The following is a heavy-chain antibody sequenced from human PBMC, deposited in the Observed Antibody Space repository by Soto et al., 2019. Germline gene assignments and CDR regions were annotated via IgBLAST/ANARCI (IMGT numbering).Heavy chain of an antibody. CDR1: GFTFSSYA. CDR3: AKDPGGGTYYIYYLDY. V-gene: IGHV3-23*01. Sequence: PGGSLSLSCAASGFTFSSYAMSWVRQAPGKGLEWVSAISGSGGSTYYADSVKGRFTISRDNSKNTLYLQMNSLRAEDTAVYYCAKDPGGGTYYIYYLDYWGQGTPVTVSS. CDR2: ISGSGGST. J-gene: IGHJ4*02. D-gene: IGHD1-26*01.